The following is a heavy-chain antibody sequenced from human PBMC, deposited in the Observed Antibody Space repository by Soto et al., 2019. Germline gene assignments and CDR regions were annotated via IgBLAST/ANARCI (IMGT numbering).Heavy chain of an antibody. J-gene: IGHJ6*02. Sequence: QVQLVQSGAAVKKPGSSVKVSCKASGGTFSTSAISWVRQAPGQGLEWVGGIMPVFPTPDYAQKFQGRVTITADESTTTAYLELTSLRTDDTAVYYCARDNDRLQLGGNYYYFLDVWGQGTAITVSS. CDR1: GGTFSTSA. CDR2: IMPVFPTP. CDR3: ARDNDRLQLGGNYYYFLDV. V-gene: IGHV1-69*12. D-gene: IGHD1-1*01.